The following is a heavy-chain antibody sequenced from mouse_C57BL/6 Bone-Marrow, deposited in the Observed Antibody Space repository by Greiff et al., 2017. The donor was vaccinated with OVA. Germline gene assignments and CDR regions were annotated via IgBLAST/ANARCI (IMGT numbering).Heavy chain of an antibody. Sequence: QVQLQQPGAELVKPGASVKLSCKASGYTFTSYWMRWVKQRPGQGLEWIGEIDPSDSYTNYNQKFKGKATLTVDTSSSTAYMQLSSLTSEDSAVYYCARWLLSYWGQGTTLTVSS. CDR2: IDPSDSYT. CDR3: ARWLLSY. V-gene: IGHV1-50*01. CDR1: GYTFTSYW. J-gene: IGHJ2*01. D-gene: IGHD2-3*01.